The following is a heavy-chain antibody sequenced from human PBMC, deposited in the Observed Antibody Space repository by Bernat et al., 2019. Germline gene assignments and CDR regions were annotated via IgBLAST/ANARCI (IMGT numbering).Heavy chain of an antibody. CDR2: IYYSGRT. CDR3: ARHEDRGSYSFWYFDL. J-gene: IGHJ2*01. D-gene: IGHD1-26*01. Sequence: QLQLQESGPGLVKPSETLSLTCTVSGGSFSSSSYYWGWIRQPPGKGLEWIGSIYYSGRTYYNPSLKSRVTISIDTSRNQFSLKLSSVTAADTAVYYCARHEDRGSYSFWYFDLWGRGTLVTVSS. CDR1: GGSFSSSSYY. V-gene: IGHV4-39*01.